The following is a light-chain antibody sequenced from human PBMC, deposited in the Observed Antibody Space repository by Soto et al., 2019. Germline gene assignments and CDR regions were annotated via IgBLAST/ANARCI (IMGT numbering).Light chain of an antibody. CDR2: GAS. V-gene: IGKV3-20*01. J-gene: IGKJ5*01. CDR1: QSISSN. CDR3: QQYGSSPPIT. Sequence: EIVLTQSPATLSVSPGERATLSCRASQSISSNLAWYQQKPGQAPRLLIYGASSRAPGIPDRFSGSGSGTDFTLTISRLEPEDFAVYYCQQYGSSPPITFGQGTRLEIK.